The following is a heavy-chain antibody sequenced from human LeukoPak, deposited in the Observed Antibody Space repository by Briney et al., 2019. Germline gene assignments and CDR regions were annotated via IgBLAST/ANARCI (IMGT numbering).Heavy chain of an antibody. CDR1: GFTFSSYG. D-gene: IGHD3-22*01. J-gene: IGHJ6*02. Sequence: PGRSLRLSCAASGFTFSSYGMHWVRQAPGKGLEWVAVIWYDGSNKYYADSVKGRFTISRDNSKNTLYLQMNSLRAEDTAVYYCARWNTYYYDSSGYFGSYGMDVWGQGTTVTVSS. CDR2: IWYDGSNK. CDR3: ARWNTYYYDSSGYFGSYGMDV. V-gene: IGHV3-30*19.